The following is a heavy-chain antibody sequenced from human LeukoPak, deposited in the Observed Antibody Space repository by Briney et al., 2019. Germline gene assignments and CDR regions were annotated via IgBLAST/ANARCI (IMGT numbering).Heavy chain of an antibody. Sequence: PGGSLRLSCAASGFTFSSYAMHLVRQAPGKGLEWVAVISYDGSNKYYADSVKGRFTISRDNSKNTLYLQMNSLRAEDTAVYYCATYDSSGYYHDYWGQGTLVTVSS. CDR2: ISYDGSNK. V-gene: IGHV3-30-3*01. CDR3: ATYDSSGYYHDY. J-gene: IGHJ4*02. CDR1: GFTFSSYA. D-gene: IGHD3-22*01.